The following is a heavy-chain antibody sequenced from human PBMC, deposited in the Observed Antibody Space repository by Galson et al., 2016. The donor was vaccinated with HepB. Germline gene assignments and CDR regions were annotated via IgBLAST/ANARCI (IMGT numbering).Heavy chain of an antibody. D-gene: IGHD2-2*01. CDR3: ARDRVPAADSWYFDL. CDR2: INAGNGRT. Sequence: SVKVSCKASGYTFTSYTIHWVRQAPGQSLEWMGWINAGNGRTKYSQKFQGRVTMTRDTSATTAYMDRSSLRSEDTAVYYCARDRVPAADSWYFDLWGRGTLVTVSS. CDR1: GYTFTSYT. J-gene: IGHJ2*01. V-gene: IGHV1-3*01.